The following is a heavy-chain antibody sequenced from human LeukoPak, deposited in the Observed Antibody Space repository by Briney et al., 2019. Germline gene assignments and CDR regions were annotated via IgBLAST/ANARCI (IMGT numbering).Heavy chain of an antibody. V-gene: IGHV1-2*02. Sequence: ASVKVSCKASGYTFTGYYMHWVRQAPGQGLEWMGWINPNSGGTNYAQKFQGRVTMTRDTSISTAYMELSRLRSDDTAVYYCARGRYCSGGSCYLVNLDIWGQGTMVTVSS. J-gene: IGHJ3*02. CDR1: GYTFTGYY. CDR2: INPNSGGT. D-gene: IGHD2-15*01. CDR3: ARGRYCSGGSCYLVNLDI.